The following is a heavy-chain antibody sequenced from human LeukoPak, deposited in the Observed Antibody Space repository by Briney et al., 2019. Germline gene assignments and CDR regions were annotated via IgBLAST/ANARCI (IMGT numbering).Heavy chain of an antibody. CDR2: ISSSSSYI. J-gene: IGHJ4*02. CDR3: ARDGYDYVWGSYEY. V-gene: IGHV3-21*01. D-gene: IGHD3-16*01. Sequence: PGGSLRLSCAASGFTFSSYSMDWVRQAPGKGLEWVSSISSSSSYIYYADSVKGRLTISRDNAKNSLYLQMNSLRAEDTAVYYCARDGYDYVWGSYEYWGQGTLVTVSS. CDR1: GFTFSSYS.